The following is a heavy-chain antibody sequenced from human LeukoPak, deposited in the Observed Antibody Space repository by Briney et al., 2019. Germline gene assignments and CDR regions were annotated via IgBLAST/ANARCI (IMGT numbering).Heavy chain of an antibody. V-gene: IGHV3-66*01. Sequence: PGGSLRLSCAASGFTVSSNFLTWVRQAPGKGLEWVSVIYSGGSTYYADSVKGRFTISRDNSKNTLYLQMNSLRVEDTAVYYCATSVEYGRQYFQHWGQGTLVTVSS. CDR3: ATSVEYGRQYFQH. D-gene: IGHD4-17*01. CDR1: GFTVSSNF. J-gene: IGHJ1*01. CDR2: IYSGGST.